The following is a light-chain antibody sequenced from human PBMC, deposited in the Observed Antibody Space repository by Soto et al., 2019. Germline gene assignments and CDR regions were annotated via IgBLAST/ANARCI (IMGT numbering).Light chain of an antibody. J-gene: IGKJ1*01. CDR3: QQYNYDAT. Sequence: DIQMTQSPSTLSSSVEDRVTITCRASERLSGWLAWYQQRPGQAPTLLIYDVSTLESGVPSRFSGTESGTEFAHSISGEQSDDCATNNCQQYNYDATFGPGTKVEVK. CDR1: ERLSGW. CDR2: DVS. V-gene: IGKV1-5*01.